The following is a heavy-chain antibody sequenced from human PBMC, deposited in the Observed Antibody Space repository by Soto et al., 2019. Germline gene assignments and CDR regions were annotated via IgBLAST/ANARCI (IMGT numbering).Heavy chain of an antibody. D-gene: IGHD3-10*01. CDR1: GGSISSGGYY. CDR3: ARKPMVGGVIIRLPFDY. J-gene: IGHJ4*02. V-gene: IGHV4-31*03. Sequence: PSETLSLTCTVSGGSISSGGYYWTWIRQQPGKGLEWIGYIYYSGSTYYNPSLKSRVTISVEKSKNQFSLKLSSVTAADTAVFYCARKPMVGGVIIRLPFDYWGKGTLVTSPQ. CDR2: IYYSGST.